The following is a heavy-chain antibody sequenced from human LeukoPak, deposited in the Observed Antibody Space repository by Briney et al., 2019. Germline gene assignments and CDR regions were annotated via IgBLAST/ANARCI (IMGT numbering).Heavy chain of an antibody. Sequence: SETLSLTCAVSGYSISSGYYWGWIRQPPGKGLEWIGNIYHSGSTDYNPSLKSRLTISVDTSKNQFSLKLSSVTAADTAVYYCARDTGHMDVWGKGTTVTVSS. CDR1: GYSISSGYY. CDR2: IYHSGST. J-gene: IGHJ6*03. D-gene: IGHD4-17*01. V-gene: IGHV4-38-2*02. CDR3: ARDTGHMDV.